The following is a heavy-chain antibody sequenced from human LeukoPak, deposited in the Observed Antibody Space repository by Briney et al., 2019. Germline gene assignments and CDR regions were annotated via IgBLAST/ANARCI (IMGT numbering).Heavy chain of an antibody. CDR3: ARATHSSSSGSDYYYYGMDV. CDR1: GYTFTSYG. J-gene: IGHJ6*02. Sequence: GASVKVSCKASGYTFTSYGISWVRQAPGQGLEWMGWISAYNGNTNYAQKLQGRVTMTRNTSISTAYMELSSLRSEDTAVYYCARATHSSSSGSDYYYYGMDVWGQGTTVTVSS. CDR2: ISAYNGNT. D-gene: IGHD6-6*01. V-gene: IGHV1-18*01.